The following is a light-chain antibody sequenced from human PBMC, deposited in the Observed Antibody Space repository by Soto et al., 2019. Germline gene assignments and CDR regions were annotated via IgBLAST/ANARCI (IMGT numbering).Light chain of an antibody. J-gene: IGLJ1*01. CDR1: SSDVGGHNY. CDR2: EVS. V-gene: IGLV2-14*01. Sequence: QSALTQSPSASGSPGQSVTISCTGTSSDVGGHNYVSWYQHHPGKAPKLIIYEVSNRPSGVSNRFSGSKSGKTASLTISGLQAEDEADYYCSSYTTSGSLFYVFGTGTKLTVL. CDR3: SSYTTSGSLFYV.